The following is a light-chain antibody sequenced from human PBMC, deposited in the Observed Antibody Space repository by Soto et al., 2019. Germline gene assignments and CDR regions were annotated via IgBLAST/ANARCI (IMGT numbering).Light chain of an antibody. CDR3: SSYTSSSTLEV. J-gene: IGLJ1*01. V-gene: IGLV2-14*01. CDR2: EVS. CDR1: SSDVGGYNY. Sequence: QSVLTQPASVSGSPGQSITISCTGTSSDVGGYNYVSWYQQHPGKAPKLMIYEVSNRPSGVSNRFSGSKSGNTASLTISGLQAEGEADYYCSSYTSSSTLEVFGTGTKV.